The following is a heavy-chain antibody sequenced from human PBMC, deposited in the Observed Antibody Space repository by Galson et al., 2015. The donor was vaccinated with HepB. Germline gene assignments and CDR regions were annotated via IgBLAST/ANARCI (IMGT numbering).Heavy chain of an antibody. J-gene: IGHJ4*02. CDR1: GYNFADYG. CDR3: ARDPYDSSGFGIGF. D-gene: IGHD6-19*01. Sequence: SVKVSCKASGYNFADYGINWVRQAPGQGLEWVGWIRPHNGNTHYAPSFQGRVTLTTDTTTDTAYMQLGSLRSDDTAVYYCARDPYDSSGFGIGFWGQGTLVTVSS. V-gene: IGHV1-18*01. CDR2: IRPHNGNT.